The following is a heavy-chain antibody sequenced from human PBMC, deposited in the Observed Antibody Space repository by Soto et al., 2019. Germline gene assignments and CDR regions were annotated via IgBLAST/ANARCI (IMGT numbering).Heavy chain of an antibody. Sequence: SETLSLTCTASGGSVSSGTYQWSWIRQSPGKGLERIGHIHYTGNTNNNPSLKSRVSISVDTSKNHFCLDLISLTAADTALNFCARLPFYAFWSGSVPMDVWGQGTSLNVYS. J-gene: IGHJ6*02. CDR3: ARLPFYAFWSGSVPMDV. D-gene: IGHD3-3*01. CDR1: GGSVSSGTYQ. CDR2: IHYTGNT. V-gene: IGHV4-61*03.